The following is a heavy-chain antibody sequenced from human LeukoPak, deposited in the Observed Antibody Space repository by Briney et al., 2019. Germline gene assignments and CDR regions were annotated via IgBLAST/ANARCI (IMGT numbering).Heavy chain of an antibody. V-gene: IGHV1-2*02. CDR1: GYTFTDYY. D-gene: IGHD3-22*01. CDR3: ARATIADSSTYYIDY. J-gene: IGHJ4*02. CDR2: INSNSGGT. Sequence: ASVKVSCKASGYTFTDYYIHWVRQAPGQRLEWMGWINSNSGGTNYAQKFQGRVTMTRDTSISTAYIELSRLTSDDTAVYYCARATIADSSTYYIDYWGLGTLVTVSS.